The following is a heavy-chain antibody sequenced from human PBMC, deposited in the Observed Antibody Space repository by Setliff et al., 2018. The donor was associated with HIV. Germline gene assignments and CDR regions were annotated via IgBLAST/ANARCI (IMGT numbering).Heavy chain of an antibody. V-gene: IGHV1-69*13. CDR2: IILLFGTP. D-gene: IGHD3-22*01. Sequence: ASVKVSCKASGGTFSSYAISWVRQAPGQGLEWMGGIILLFGTPNYAQRFQGRVTITADESTSTAYMELSSLRSEDTAVYYCARDLYYYDISGYYPGNYYGMDVWGQGTTVTVSS. CDR3: ARDLYYYDISGYYPGNYYGMDV. CDR1: GGTFSSYA. J-gene: IGHJ6*02.